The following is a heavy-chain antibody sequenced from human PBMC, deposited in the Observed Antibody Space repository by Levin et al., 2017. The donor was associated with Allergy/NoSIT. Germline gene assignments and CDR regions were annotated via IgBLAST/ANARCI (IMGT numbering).Heavy chain of an antibody. Sequence: QTLSLTCTFSGFSLNTSGVAVGWIRQPPGKALEWLALIFWDDDKRYRPSLKSRLTITKDTSKNQVVLTMTNMDPVDTATYFCAHTPPYYYRSGPDYLGQGTLVTVSS. CDR3: AHTPPYYYRSGPDY. CDR1: GFSLNTSGVA. CDR2: IFWDDDK. J-gene: IGHJ4*02. D-gene: IGHD3-10*01. V-gene: IGHV2-5*02.